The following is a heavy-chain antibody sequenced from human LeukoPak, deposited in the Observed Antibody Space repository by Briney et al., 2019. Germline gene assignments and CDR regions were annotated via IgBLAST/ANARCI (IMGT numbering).Heavy chain of an antibody. CDR2: INPNSGGT. Sequence: ASVKVSCKASGYTFTGYYMHWVRQAPGQGLEWMGWINPNSGGTTYAQKFQGWVTMTRDTSISTAYMELSRLRSDDTAVYYCARTAGTRYYYGMDVWGQGTTVTVSS. D-gene: IGHD1-1*01. CDR3: ARTAGTRYYYGMDV. V-gene: IGHV1-2*04. CDR1: GYTFTGYY. J-gene: IGHJ6*02.